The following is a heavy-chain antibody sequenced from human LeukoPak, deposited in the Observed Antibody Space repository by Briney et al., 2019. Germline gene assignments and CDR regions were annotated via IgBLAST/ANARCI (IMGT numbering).Heavy chain of an antibody. CDR3: AKPPVWYFDWLAEVYYYYYMDV. CDR1: GFTFSSYA. Sequence: LPGGSLRLSCAASGFTFSSYAMSWVRQAPGKGLEWVSAISGSGGSTYYADSVKGRFTIPRDNSKNTLYLQMNSLRAEDTAVYYCAKPPVWYFDWLAEVYYYYYMDVWGKGTTVTVSS. CDR2: ISGSGGST. V-gene: IGHV3-23*01. J-gene: IGHJ6*03. D-gene: IGHD3-9*01.